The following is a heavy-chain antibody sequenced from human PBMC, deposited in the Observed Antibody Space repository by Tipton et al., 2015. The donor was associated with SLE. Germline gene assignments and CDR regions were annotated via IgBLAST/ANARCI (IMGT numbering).Heavy chain of an antibody. CDR2: IYSGGST. V-gene: IGHV3-53*05. CDR3: ARDRGSGWFDFDY. CDR1: GFTVSSNY. Sequence: LSLTCAAPGFTVSSNYMSWVRQAPGKGLEWVSVIYSGGSTYYADSVKGRFTISRDNSKNTLYLQMNSLRAEDTAVYYCARDRGSGWFDFDYWGQGSLVTVSS. D-gene: IGHD6-19*01. J-gene: IGHJ4*02.